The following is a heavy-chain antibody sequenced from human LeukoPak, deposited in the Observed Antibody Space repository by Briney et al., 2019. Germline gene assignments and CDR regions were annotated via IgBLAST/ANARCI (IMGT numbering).Heavy chain of an antibody. CDR3: ARDTTVREFDY. CDR2: IKQDGSEK. J-gene: IGHJ4*02. D-gene: IGHD4-17*01. V-gene: IGHV3-7*03. CDR1: GFTFSSYW. Sequence: AGSLRLSCAASGFTFSSYWMSWVRQAPGKGLEWVANIKQDGSEKYYVDSVKGRFTISRDNAKNSLYLQMNSLRAEDTAVYYCARDTTVREFDYWGQGTLVTVSS.